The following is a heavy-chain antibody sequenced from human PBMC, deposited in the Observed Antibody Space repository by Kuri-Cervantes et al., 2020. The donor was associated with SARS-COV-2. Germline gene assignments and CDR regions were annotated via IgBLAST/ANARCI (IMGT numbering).Heavy chain of an antibody. D-gene: IGHD3-22*01. V-gene: IGHV3-21*01. CDR3: TTSMIVWAALYFDY. CDR2: IDGYSPYI. J-gene: IGHJ4*02. CDR1: GFTFSDYR. Sequence: GGSLRLSCSASGFTFSDYRMNWIRQSPGKGLEWVSCIDGYSPYIHYADSVKGRFTISRDNAKSSVFLQMNSLSAEDTAVYYCTTSMIVWAALYFDYWGQGILVTVSS.